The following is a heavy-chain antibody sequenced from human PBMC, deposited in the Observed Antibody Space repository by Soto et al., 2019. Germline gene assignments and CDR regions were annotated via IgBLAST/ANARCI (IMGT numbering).Heavy chain of an antibody. D-gene: IGHD3-10*01. V-gene: IGHV4-34*01. J-gene: IGHJ4*02. Sequence: SETLSLTCAVYGGSFSGYYWSWIRQPPGKGLEWIGEINHSGSTNYNPSLKSRVTISVDTSKNQFSLKLSSVTAADTAVYYCARGSDYYGSGSSRDWGQGTLVTVSS. CDR3: ARGSDYYGSGSSRD. CDR2: INHSGST. CDR1: GGSFSGYY.